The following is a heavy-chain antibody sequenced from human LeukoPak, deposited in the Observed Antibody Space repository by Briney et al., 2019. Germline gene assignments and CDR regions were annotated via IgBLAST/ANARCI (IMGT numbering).Heavy chain of an antibody. Sequence: PSETLSLTCSVSDDSITMYYWTWIRQPPGKGLEWIGYVDHTGSTNFNPSLNGRVSISRDTTKNLFSLRLRSVPAADTAVHFCARGRVSSSTWYSTYYYYFYMDVWGKGTTVTVSS. D-gene: IGHD1-1*01. CDR2: VDHTGST. J-gene: IGHJ6*03. CDR1: DDSITMYY. CDR3: ARGRVSSSTWYSTYYYYFYMDV. V-gene: IGHV4-59*01.